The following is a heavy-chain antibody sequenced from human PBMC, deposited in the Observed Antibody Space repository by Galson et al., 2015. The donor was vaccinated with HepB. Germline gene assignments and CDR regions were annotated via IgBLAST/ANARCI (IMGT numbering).Heavy chain of an antibody. CDR2: IYPGNSDT. J-gene: IGHJ4*02. CDR1: GYSFTSDW. V-gene: IGHV5-51*01. CDR3: SRLRGYSYGETFDY. Sequence: QSGAEVKKPGESLKISCTGSGYSFTSDWIGWVRQMPGKGLEWMGNIYPGNSDTTYSPSFQGQVTISADKSISTADLQWSSLKASDTAMYVCSRLRGYSYGETFDYLGQATLVTVSS. D-gene: IGHD5-18*01.